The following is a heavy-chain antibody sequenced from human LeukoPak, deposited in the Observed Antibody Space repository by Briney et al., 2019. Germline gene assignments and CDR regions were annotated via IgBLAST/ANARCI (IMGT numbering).Heavy chain of an antibody. Sequence: SETLSLTCTVSGGSISSYYWNWIRQPPGKGLEWIGYIYYSGSTNYSPSLKSRVTISLDTSKNQFSLKLSSVTAADTAVYYCAEDNCGGDCFPDYWGQGTLVTVSS. J-gene: IGHJ4*02. V-gene: IGHV4-59*01. D-gene: IGHD2-21*02. CDR1: GGSISSYY. CDR3: AEDNCGGDCFPDY. CDR2: IYYSGST.